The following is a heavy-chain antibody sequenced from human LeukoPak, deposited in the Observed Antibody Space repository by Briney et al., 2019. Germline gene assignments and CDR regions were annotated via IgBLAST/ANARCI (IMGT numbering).Heavy chain of an antibody. CDR3: ARRGRLDGAGYCYYYYGMDV. CDR2: IYYSGST. Sequence: SETLSLTCTVSGGSISSSSYYWSWIRQPPGKGLEWIGYIYYSGSTNYNPSLKSRVTISVDTSKNQFSLKLSSVTAADTAVYYCARRGRLDGAGYCYYYYGMDVWGQGTTVTVSS. V-gene: IGHV4-61*05. D-gene: IGHD3-10*01. J-gene: IGHJ6*02. CDR1: GGSISSSSYY.